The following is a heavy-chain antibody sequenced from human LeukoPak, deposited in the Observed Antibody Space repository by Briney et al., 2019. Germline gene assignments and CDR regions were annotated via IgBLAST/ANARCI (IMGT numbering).Heavy chain of an antibody. J-gene: IGHJ6*03. CDR2: ISAYNGNT. D-gene: IGHD3-10*01. CDR3: ARGGVIWFGELLTFTYYYMDV. Sequence: ASVKVSCKASGYTFTSYGISWVRQAPGQGLEWMGGISAYNGNTNYAQKLQGRVTMTTDTSTSTAYMELRSLRSDDTAVYYCARGGVIWFGELLTFTYYYMDVWGKGTTVTISS. CDR1: GYTFTSYG. V-gene: IGHV1-18*01.